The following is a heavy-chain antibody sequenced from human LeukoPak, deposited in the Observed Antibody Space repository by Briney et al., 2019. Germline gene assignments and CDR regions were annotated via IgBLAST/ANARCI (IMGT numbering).Heavy chain of an antibody. D-gene: IGHD3/OR15-3a*01. CDR3: ARGFGPGNWFDP. CDR1: GGSISSSSYY. J-gene: IGHJ5*02. CDR2: IYYSGST. Sequence: SETLSLTCTVSGGSISSSSYYWGWIRQPPGKGLEWIVSIYYSGSTYYNPSLKSRVTISVDTSKNQFSLKLSSVIAADTAVYYCARGFGPGNWFDPWGQGTLVTVSS. V-gene: IGHV4-39*07.